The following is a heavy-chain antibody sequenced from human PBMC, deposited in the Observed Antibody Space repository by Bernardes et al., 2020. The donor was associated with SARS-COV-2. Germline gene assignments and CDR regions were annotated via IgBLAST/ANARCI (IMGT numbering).Heavy chain of an antibody. D-gene: IGHD3-10*01. CDR3: AKDSSFILIRGITPVFDS. Sequence: GGSLRLSCAASGFTFSSYAFHWVRQAPGKGLEWVAFISYDGSDKYYADSMRGRFTISRDNSKNTVYLQMDSLRADDTAVYYCAKDSSFILIRGITPVFDSWGQGTLVTVSS. V-gene: IGHV3-30*18. CDR1: GFTFSSYA. J-gene: IGHJ4*02. CDR2: ISYDGSDK.